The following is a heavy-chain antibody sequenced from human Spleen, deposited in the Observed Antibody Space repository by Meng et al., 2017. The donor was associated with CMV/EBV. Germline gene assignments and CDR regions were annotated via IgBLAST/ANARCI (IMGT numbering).Heavy chain of an antibody. CDR3: ARETAGYYNDYGLDV. Sequence: GSLRLSCTVSGGSIRSTTHYWAWIRQPPGKGLEWIGNVYYSGVTFDNPSFRSRVTMSADTSKNQFSLSLSSVAAADTAVYYCARETAGYYNDYGLDVWGQGTAVTVS. CDR2: VYYSGVT. J-gene: IGHJ6*02. D-gene: IGHD5-18*01. CDR1: GGSIRSTTHY. V-gene: IGHV4-39*07.